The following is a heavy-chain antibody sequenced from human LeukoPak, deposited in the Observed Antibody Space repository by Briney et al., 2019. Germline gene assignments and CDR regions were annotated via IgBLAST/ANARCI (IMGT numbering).Heavy chain of an antibody. Sequence: PGGSLRLSCAASRFTFSSYAMYWVRQAPGKGLEWVAVISYDGSNKYYADSVKGRFTISRDNSKNTLYLQMYSLRAEDTAVYYCATSNIVVVVTAPLDYWGQGTLVTVSS. CDR1: RFTFSSYA. CDR3: ATSNIVVVVTAPLDY. CDR2: ISYDGSNK. J-gene: IGHJ4*02. D-gene: IGHD2-15*01. V-gene: IGHV3-30-3*01.